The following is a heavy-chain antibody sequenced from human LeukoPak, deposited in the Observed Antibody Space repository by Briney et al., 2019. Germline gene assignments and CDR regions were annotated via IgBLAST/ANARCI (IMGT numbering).Heavy chain of an antibody. CDR3: ARDGVAAAGTFDY. CDR2: IKQDGSEK. V-gene: IGHV3-7*01. Sequence: PGGSLRLSCAASGFTFSSYWMSWVRQAPGKGLEWVANIKQDGSEKYYVDSVKGRFTISRDNAKSSPYLQMNSLRAEDTAVYYCARDGVAAAGTFDYWGQGTLVTVSS. CDR1: GFTFSSYW. J-gene: IGHJ4*02. D-gene: IGHD6-13*01.